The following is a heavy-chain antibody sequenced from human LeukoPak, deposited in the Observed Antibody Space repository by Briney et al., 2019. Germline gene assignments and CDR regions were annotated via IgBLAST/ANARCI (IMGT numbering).Heavy chain of an antibody. CDR2: INHSGST. J-gene: IGHJ4*02. V-gene: IGHV4-34*01. CDR1: GGSFSGYY. CDR3: ARGSLSSGWAFDY. D-gene: IGHD6-19*01. Sequence: PSETLSLTCAVYGGSFSGYYWSWIRQPPGKGLEWIGEINHSGSTNYNPSLKSRVTISVDTSKNQFSLKLSSVTAADTAVYYCARGSLSSGWAFDYWGQGTLVTVSS.